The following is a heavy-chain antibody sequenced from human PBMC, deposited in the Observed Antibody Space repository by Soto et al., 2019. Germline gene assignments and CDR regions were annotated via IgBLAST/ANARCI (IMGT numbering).Heavy chain of an antibody. CDR2: INPTSGET. Sequence: GASVKVSCKASGCTLSTYPINWMRQAPGQGPEWVGWINPTSGETNSVQTFPGRVTLTRDKSISTAFMELSSLTSADTAIYYCARDTYDYDTDTSPFQYWGRGTPVTVSS. D-gene: IGHD3-22*01. J-gene: IGHJ4*02. V-gene: IGHV1-2*02. CDR3: ARDTYDYDTDTSPFQY. CDR1: GCTLSTYP.